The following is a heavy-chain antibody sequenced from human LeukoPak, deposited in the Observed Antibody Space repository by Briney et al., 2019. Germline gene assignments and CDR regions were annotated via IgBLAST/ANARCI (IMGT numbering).Heavy chain of an antibody. J-gene: IGHJ4*02. V-gene: IGHV4-39*07. Sequence: PSETLSLTCTVSGGSISSSSYYWGWIRRPPGKGLEWIGSISYDGNTYYNPSIKSRVTVSRDTSKNQFSLKVNSVTAADPGVYYCGRINGGIWGQGTLVTVSS. CDR3: GRINGGI. CDR1: GGSISSSSYY. CDR2: ISYDGNT. D-gene: IGHD2-8*01.